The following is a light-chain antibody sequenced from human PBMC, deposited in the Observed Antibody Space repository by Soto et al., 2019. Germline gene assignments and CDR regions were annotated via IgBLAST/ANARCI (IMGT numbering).Light chain of an antibody. Sequence: QSALTQPASVSGSPGQSITISCTGTSSDVGGYNYVSWYQQHPGKAPKLMIYEVSKRPSGVPDRFSGSKSGNTASLTVSGHQAEDEADYYCNSYAGSNNWVFGGGTKLTVL. V-gene: IGLV2-8*01. J-gene: IGLJ3*02. CDR1: SSDVGGYNY. CDR3: NSYAGSNNWV. CDR2: EVS.